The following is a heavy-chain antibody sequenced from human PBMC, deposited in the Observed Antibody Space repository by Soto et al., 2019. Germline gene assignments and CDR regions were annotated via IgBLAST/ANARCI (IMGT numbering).Heavy chain of an antibody. V-gene: IGHV3-21*01. D-gene: IGHD4-17*01. CDR1: GFTFSSYS. Sequence: EVQLVESGGGLVKPGGSLRLSCAASGFTFSSYSMNWVRQAPGKGLEWVSSISSSSSYIYYADSVKGRFTISRDNAKNSLYLQMNSLRAEDTAVYYCARENDYGDYSVHLPVVLGDYWGQGTLVTVSS. CDR3: ARENDYGDYSVHLPVVLGDY. J-gene: IGHJ4*02. CDR2: ISSSSSYI.